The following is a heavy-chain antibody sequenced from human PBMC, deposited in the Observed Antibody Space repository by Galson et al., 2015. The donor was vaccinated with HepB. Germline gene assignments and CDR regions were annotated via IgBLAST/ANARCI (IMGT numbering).Heavy chain of an antibody. CDR1: GFTFTNAW. CDR3: TTPQYESGASYPTLRKYYGMDV. Sequence: LRLSCAASGFTFTNAWMSWVRQAPGKGLEWVGRIKNKVDGASTDYAAPVKGRFTISRDDSKNTLYLEMNSLKIEDTAVYYCTTPQYESGASYPTLRKYYGMDVWGQGTTVTVSS. D-gene: IGHD3-10*01. J-gene: IGHJ6*02. CDR2: IKNKVDGAST. V-gene: IGHV3-15*05.